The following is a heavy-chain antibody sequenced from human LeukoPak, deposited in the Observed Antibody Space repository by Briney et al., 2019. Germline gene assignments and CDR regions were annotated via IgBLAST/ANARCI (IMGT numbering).Heavy chain of an antibody. D-gene: IGHD2-2*01. Sequence: GGSLRLSCAASGLSFGIYAMSWVRQGPGKGLEWVSGISSSGGSTYYADSVKGRFTVSRDNSKDMLYLRMNSLRAEDTAVYYCAKAESPAAPHSDSPFDYWGQGTLVTVSS. CDR1: GLSFGIYA. CDR2: ISSSGGST. J-gene: IGHJ4*02. V-gene: IGHV3-23*01. CDR3: AKAESPAAPHSDSPFDY.